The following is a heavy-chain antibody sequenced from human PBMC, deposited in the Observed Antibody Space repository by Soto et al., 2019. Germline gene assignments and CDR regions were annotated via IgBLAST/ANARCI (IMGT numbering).Heavy chain of an antibody. CDR2: ISSSSSYI. CDR1: GFTFSSYS. CDR3: ARDGISNYYYYGMDV. J-gene: IGHJ6*02. Sequence: LGGSLRLSCAASGFTFSSYSMNWVRQAPGKGLEWVSSISSSSSYIYYADSVKGRFTISRDNAKNSLYLQMNSLRAEDTAVYYCARDGISNYYYYGMDVWGQGTTVTVSS. V-gene: IGHV3-21*01. D-gene: IGHD1-20*01.